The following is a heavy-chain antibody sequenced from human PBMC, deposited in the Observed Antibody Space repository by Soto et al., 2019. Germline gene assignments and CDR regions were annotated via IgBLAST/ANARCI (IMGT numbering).Heavy chain of an antibody. CDR3: ARVQPRVGYSGYDKDY. V-gene: IGHV1-18*01. J-gene: IGHJ4*02. CDR2: ISAYNGNT. D-gene: IGHD5-12*01. CDR1: GYTFTSYG. Sequence: ASVKVSCKASGYTFTSYGISWVRQAPGQGLEWMGWISAYNGNTNYAQKLQGRVTMTTDTSTSTAYMELRSLRSDDTAVYYCARVQPRVGYSGYDKDYWGQGTLVTVSS.